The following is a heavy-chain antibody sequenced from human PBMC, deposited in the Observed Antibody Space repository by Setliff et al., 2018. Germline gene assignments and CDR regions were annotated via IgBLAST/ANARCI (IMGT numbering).Heavy chain of an antibody. CDR1: GFTFSSYG. Sequence: PGESLKISCAASGFTFSSYGMHWVRQAPGKGLEWVAVISYDGSNKYYADSVKGRFTISRDNSKNTLYLQMNSLRAEDTAVYYCAREGYSSGWLPDYWGQGTLVTVSS. D-gene: IGHD6-19*01. CDR3: AREGYSSGWLPDY. J-gene: IGHJ4*02. V-gene: IGHV3-30*03. CDR2: ISYDGSNK.